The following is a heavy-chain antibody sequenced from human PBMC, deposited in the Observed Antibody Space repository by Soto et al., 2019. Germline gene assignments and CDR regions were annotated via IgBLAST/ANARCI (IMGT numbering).Heavy chain of an antibody. D-gene: IGHD3-10*01. CDR1: GGSISSGGYY. V-gene: IGHV4-31*03. J-gene: IGHJ3*02. Sequence: QVQLQESGPGLVKPSQTLSLTCTVSGGSISSGGYYWSWIRQHPGKGLEWIGYISYRGSHYYNPSLKSRVTISVDTYKNQFDLKLSSVTAADTDVYSCARHPRMVRGIDDLDIWGQGTMVTVSS. CDR3: ARHPRMVRGIDDLDI. CDR2: ISYRGSH.